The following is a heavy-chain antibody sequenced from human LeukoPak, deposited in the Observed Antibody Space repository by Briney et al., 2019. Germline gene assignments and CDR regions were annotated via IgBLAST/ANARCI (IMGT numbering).Heavy chain of an antibody. CDR3: AELGITMIGGV. Sequence: PGGSLRLSCAASGFTFRSYEMKRLRQAPGNRLEWASYISSSGSTIYYADSVEGRFPISRDNAKHSLYLQMNRLRAEDTAVYYCAELGITMIGGVWGKGTTVTISS. CDR2: ISSSGSTI. CDR1: GFTFRSYE. V-gene: IGHV3-48*03. D-gene: IGHD3-10*02. J-gene: IGHJ6*04.